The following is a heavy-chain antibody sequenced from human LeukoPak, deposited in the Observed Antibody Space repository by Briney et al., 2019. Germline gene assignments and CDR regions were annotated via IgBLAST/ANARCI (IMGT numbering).Heavy chain of an antibody. CDR3: ARDAGGAWPFDY. V-gene: IGHV3-74*03. J-gene: IGHJ4*02. D-gene: IGHD4-17*01. Sequence: GGSLRLSCAASGFTFSTFWMYWVRQAPGKGLAWVSHINSDGSSTTYADSVKGRFTISRDNSKNTLSLEMNSLRADDTATYYCARDAGGAWPFDYWGQGTRVIVSS. CDR2: INSDGSST. CDR1: GFTFSTFW.